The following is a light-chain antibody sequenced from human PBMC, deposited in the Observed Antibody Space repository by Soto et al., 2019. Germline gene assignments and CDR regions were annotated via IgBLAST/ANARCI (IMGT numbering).Light chain of an antibody. CDR3: SSYTSSSTVV. J-gene: IGLJ2*01. CDR2: EVS. CDR1: SSDVGGYNY. V-gene: IGLV2-14*01. Sequence: QSALTQPASVSGSPGQSITISCTGTSSDVGGYNYVSWYQQHPGKAPKLMIYEVSNRPSGVSNRFSGSKSGNTASLTISGIQAEDEADYYCSSYTSSSTVVFGGGTKRTVL.